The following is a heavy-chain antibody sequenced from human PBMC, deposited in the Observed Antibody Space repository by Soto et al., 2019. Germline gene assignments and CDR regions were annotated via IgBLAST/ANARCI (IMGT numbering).Heavy chain of an antibody. CDR1: GGSFSGYY. Sequence: SETLSLTCAVYGGSFSGYYWSWIRQPPGKGLEWIGEINHSGSTNYNPSLKSRVTISVDTSKNQFSLKLSSVTAADTAVYYCARDLLAVAGDYYGMDVWGQGTTVTVSS. V-gene: IGHV4-34*01. D-gene: IGHD6-19*01. CDR2: INHSGST. J-gene: IGHJ6*02. CDR3: ARDLLAVAGDYYGMDV.